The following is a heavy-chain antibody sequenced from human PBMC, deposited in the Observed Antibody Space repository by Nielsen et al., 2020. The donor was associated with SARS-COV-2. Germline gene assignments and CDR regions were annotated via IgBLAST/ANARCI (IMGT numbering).Heavy chain of an antibody. J-gene: IGHJ3*02. D-gene: IGHD3-22*01. CDR2: ISYDGSNK. V-gene: IGHV3-30*04. Sequence: GESLKISCAASGFTFSSYTMHWVRQAPGKGLEWLSIISYDGSNKLYADSVKGRFTISRDNSRNTLYLHMNSLRSQDAAVYYCAREDYYDSSGAFDIWGQGTMVTVSS. CDR3: AREDYYDSSGAFDI. CDR1: GFTFSSYT.